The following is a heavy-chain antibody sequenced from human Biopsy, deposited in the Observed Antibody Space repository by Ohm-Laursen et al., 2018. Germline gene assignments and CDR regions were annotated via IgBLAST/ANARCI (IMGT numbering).Heavy chain of an antibody. D-gene: IGHD1/OR15-1a*01. J-gene: IGHJ5*02. Sequence: SLRLSCAASGFYFSNYAMSWVRQAPGKGLEWVSGISGSGGRTYYAESMKGRFTISRDNSKKTVYLQMKSLRAEDTAVYYCAKEVFSAVGTSGFDPWGQGTPSPSPQ. CDR2: ISGSGGRT. CDR1: GFYFSNYA. CDR3: AKEVFSAVGTSGFDP. V-gene: IGHV3-23*01.